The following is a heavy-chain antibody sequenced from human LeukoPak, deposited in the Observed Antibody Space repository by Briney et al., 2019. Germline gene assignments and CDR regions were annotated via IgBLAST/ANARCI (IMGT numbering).Heavy chain of an antibody. J-gene: IGHJ4*02. CDR2: IKHDGSEK. CDR1: GFPFDRYW. D-gene: IGHD3-16*01. CDR3: ARQPIYEAYFDF. Sequence: GGSLRLSCVASGFPFDRYWMSWVRQAPGKGLEWVATIKHDGSEKNFVDSVKGRFTISRDNAENSLFLQMNSLRADDTAVYFCARQPIYEAYFDFWGQGTLVTVSS. V-gene: IGHV3-7*01.